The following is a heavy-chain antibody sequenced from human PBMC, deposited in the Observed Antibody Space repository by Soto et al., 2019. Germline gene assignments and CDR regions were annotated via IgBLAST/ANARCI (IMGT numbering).Heavy chain of an antibody. D-gene: IGHD1-1*01. CDR2: ISYEGSNT. CDR3: ARVTPGNNLYYFSGLDF. J-gene: IGHJ6*02. V-gene: IGHV3-30-3*01. Sequence: GGSLRLSCVASGFTFDTYGIHWVRQAPGKGLQWVALISYEGSNTYYADSVRGRFTISRDNSKNALYLQMNTLRPEDTGVYYCARVTPGNNLYYFSGLDFWGQGTSVTVSS. CDR1: GFTFDTYG.